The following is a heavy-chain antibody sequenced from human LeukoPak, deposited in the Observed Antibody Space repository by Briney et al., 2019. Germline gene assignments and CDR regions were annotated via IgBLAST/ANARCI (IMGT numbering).Heavy chain of an antibody. V-gene: IGHV3-7*01. CDR2: IKQDGSEK. Sequence: GGSLRLSCAASGFTFSSYWMSWVRQAPGKGLEWVANIKQDGSEKYYVDSVKGRFTISRDNAKNSLYLQMNSLRAEDTAVYYCARLLYDFWSGYYNPLSFVYWGQGTLVTVSS. J-gene: IGHJ4*02. CDR3: ARLLYDFWSGYYNPLSFVY. D-gene: IGHD3-3*01. CDR1: GFTFSSYW.